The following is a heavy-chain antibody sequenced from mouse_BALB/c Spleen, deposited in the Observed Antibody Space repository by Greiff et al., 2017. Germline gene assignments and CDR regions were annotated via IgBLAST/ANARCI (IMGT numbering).Heavy chain of an antibody. CDR1: GYTFTDYA. J-gene: IGHJ2*01. Sequence: QVQLKQSGAELVRPGVSVKISCKGSGYTFTDYAMHWVKQSHAKSLEWIGVISTYYGDASYNQKFKGKATMTVDKSSSTAYMELARLTSEDSAIYYCARQRETYGNFDYWGQGTTLTVSS. CDR3: ARQRETYGNFDY. CDR2: ISTYYGDA. D-gene: IGHD2-1*01. V-gene: IGHV1S137*01.